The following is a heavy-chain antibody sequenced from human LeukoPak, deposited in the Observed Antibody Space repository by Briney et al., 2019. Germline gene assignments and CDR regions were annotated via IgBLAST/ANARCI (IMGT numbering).Heavy chain of an antibody. CDR3: ARRSLRYSFDY. CDR2: INPSGGST. V-gene: IGHV1-46*01. CDR1: GYTFTSYG. Sequence: ASVKVSCKASGYTFTSYGISWVRQAPGQGLEWMGIINPSGGSTSYAQKFQGRLTMTRDTSTSTVYMELSSLRSQDTAVYYCARRSLRYSFDYWGQGTLVTVSS. J-gene: IGHJ4*02. D-gene: IGHD3-9*01.